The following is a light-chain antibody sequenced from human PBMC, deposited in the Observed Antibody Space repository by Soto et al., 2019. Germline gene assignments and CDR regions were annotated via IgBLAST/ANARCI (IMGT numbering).Light chain of an antibody. CDR3: QSYDSSLSGWV. CDR1: SSNIGAGYD. J-gene: IGLJ3*02. CDR2: GNS. V-gene: IGLV1-40*01. Sequence: QSVLTQLPSVSGAPGQRVTISCTGSSSNIGAGYDVHWYQQLPGTAPKLLIYGNSNRPSGVPDRFSGSKSGTSASLAITGLQAEDEAVYYCQSYDSSLSGWVFGGGTKLTVL.